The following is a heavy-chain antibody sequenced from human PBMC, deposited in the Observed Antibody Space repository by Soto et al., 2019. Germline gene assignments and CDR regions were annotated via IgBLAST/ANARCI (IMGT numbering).Heavy chain of an antibody. D-gene: IGHD6-13*01. V-gene: IGHV4-34*01. CDR3: ARGERYSNR. CDR2: INRSGST. CDR1: GGSFSGYY. J-gene: IGHJ3*01. Sequence: QVQLQQWGAGLLKPSETLSLTCAVYGGSFSGYYRSWVRQPPGKGLEWIGEINRSGSTNYNPSFKGRVTVSVDTSKNQFSLKLSSVTAADTAVYYCARGERYSNRWGQGTMVTVSS.